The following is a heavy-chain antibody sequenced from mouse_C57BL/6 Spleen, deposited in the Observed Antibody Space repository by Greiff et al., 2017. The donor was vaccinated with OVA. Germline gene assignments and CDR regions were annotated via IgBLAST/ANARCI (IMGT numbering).Heavy chain of an antibody. V-gene: IGHV5-4*01. CDR2: ISDGGSYT. CDR1: GFTFSSYA. D-gene: IGHD1-1*01. Sequence: EVHLVESGGGLVKPGGSLKLSCAASGFTFSSYAMSWVRQTPEKRLEWVATISDGGSYTYYPDNVKGRFTISRDNAKNNLYLQMSHLKSDDTAMYYWSRDSYGSSWDGYFDVWGTGTTVTVSS. CDR3: SRDSYGSSWDGYFDV. J-gene: IGHJ1*03.